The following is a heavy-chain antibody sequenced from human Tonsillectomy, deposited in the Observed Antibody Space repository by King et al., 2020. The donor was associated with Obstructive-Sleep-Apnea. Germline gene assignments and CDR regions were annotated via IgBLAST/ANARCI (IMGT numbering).Heavy chain of an antibody. CDR3: ARDGSLYYYDSSGYPNWFDP. Sequence: VQLVESGGGVVQPGRSLRLSCAASGFTFSSYAMHWVRQAPGKGLEWVAVISYDGSNKYYADSVKGRFTISRDNSKNTLYLQMNSLRAEDTAVYYCARDGSLYYYDSSGYPNWFDPWGQGTLVTVSS. J-gene: IGHJ5*02. V-gene: IGHV3-30*04. CDR1: GFTFSSYA. D-gene: IGHD3-22*01. CDR2: ISYDGSNK.